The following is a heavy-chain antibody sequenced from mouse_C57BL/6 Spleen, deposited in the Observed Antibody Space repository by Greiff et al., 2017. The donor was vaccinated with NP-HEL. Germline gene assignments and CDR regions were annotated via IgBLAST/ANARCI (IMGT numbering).Heavy chain of an antibody. V-gene: IGHV1-59*01. Sequence: QVQLQQPGAELVRPGTSVKLSCKASGYTFTSYWMHWVKQRPGQGLEWIGVIDPSDSYTNYNQKFKGKATLTVDTSSSTAYMQLSSLTSEDSAVYYCARVYYGSRPYYFDYWGQGTTLTVSS. CDR2: IDPSDSYT. D-gene: IGHD1-1*01. CDR1: GYTFTSYW. J-gene: IGHJ2*01. CDR3: ARVYYGSRPYYFDY.